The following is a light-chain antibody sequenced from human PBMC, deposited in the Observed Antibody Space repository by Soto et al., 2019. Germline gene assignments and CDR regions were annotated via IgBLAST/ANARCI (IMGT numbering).Light chain of an antibody. CDR1: SRDVGGYNF. CDR3: NSYTTLSNRV. Sequence: ALTQPASVSGSPGQSITISCTGTSRDVGGYNFVSWYQQHPGKAPKLLIYEVTNRPSGVSNRFSGSKSGNTASLTISGLQAEDEANYYCNSYTTLSNRVFGTGTKVTVL. V-gene: IGLV2-14*01. CDR2: EVT. J-gene: IGLJ1*01.